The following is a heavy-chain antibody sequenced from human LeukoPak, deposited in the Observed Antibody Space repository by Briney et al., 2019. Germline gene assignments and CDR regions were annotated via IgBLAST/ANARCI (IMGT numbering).Heavy chain of an antibody. CDR1: GFTFSTFW. CDR3: ARGATYYDFWSGLKVSDY. D-gene: IGHD3-3*01. CDR2: IKHDGSEK. Sequence: GGSLRLSCAPSGFTFSTFWMSWVRQAPGKGREWVANIKHDGSEKYYVDSVKGRFTISRDNAKNSLYLQMNSLRAEDTAVYYCARGATYYDFWSGLKVSDYWGQGTLVTVSS. J-gene: IGHJ4*02. V-gene: IGHV3-7*01.